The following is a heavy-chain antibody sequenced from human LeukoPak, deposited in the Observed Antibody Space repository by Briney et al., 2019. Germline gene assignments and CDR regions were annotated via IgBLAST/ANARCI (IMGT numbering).Heavy chain of an antibody. J-gene: IGHJ6*02. Sequence: GGSLRLSYAASGFTVSSNYMSWVRQAPGKGLEWVSVIYSGGSTYYADSVKGRFTISRDNSKNTLYLQMNSLRAEDTAVYYCARDLEYYYGSGSYLDYYYGMDVWGQGTTVTVSS. CDR3: ARDLEYYYGSGSYLDYYYGMDV. D-gene: IGHD3-10*01. CDR2: IYSGGST. CDR1: GFTVSSNY. V-gene: IGHV3-66*01.